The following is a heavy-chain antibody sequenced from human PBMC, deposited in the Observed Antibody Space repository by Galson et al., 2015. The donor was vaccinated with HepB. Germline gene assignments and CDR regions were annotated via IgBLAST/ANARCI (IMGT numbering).Heavy chain of an antibody. J-gene: IGHJ4*02. CDR2: VNSYNGKT. CDR1: GYTFVTYA. D-gene: IGHD3-16*01. V-gene: IGHV1-18*01. Sequence: SVKVSCKASGYTFVTYAITWVRQVPGQGLERMGWVNSYNGKTQYTQSFRGRLTLTTDASTSTAYMELRGLTSDDTAVYFCARARGFADYSGLAPLAHWGQGTLVTVSS. CDR3: ARARGFADYSGLAPLAH.